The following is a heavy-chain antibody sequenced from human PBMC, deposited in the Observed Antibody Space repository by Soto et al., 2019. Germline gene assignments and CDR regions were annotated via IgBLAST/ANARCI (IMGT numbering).Heavy chain of an antibody. CDR3: ARGRIAAAGLYYFDY. V-gene: IGHV1-69*01. Sequence: SVKVSCTASGGTFSSYAISWVRQAPGQGLEWMGGIIPIFGTANYAQKFQGRVTITADESTSTAYMELSSLRSEDTAVYYCARGRIAAAGLYYFDYWGQGTLVTVSS. J-gene: IGHJ4*02. CDR1: GGTFSSYA. D-gene: IGHD6-13*01. CDR2: IIPIFGTA.